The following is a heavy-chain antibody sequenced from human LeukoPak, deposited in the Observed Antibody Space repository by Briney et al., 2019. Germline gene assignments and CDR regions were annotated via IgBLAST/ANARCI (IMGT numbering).Heavy chain of an antibody. D-gene: IGHD1-14*01. CDR1: GFTFNNYE. CDR2: VGIAGDT. V-gene: IGHV3-13*01. CDR3: AREGRMGTADAFDV. J-gene: IGHJ3*01. Sequence: QSGGSLRLSCAASGFTFNNYEMHWVRQTAGKGLEWVSAVGIAGDTFYAGSVKGRFSISRDNAESYLFLQMNSLRAGDTAVYYCAREGRMGTADAFDVWGQGTMVTVSS.